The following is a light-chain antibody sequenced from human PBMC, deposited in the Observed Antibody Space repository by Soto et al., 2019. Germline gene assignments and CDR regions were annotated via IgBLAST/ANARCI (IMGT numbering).Light chain of an antibody. CDR2: WAS. Sequence: DIVMTQSPDSLAVSLGERATINCKSSQSVLYSSNNKNYLAWYQQKPGQPPKLLIYWASTRESRVPDRFSGSGSGTDFPLTIRSLQAEDVTIYYCQQYYSTPYTFRGGTKLEIK. CDR1: QSVLYSSNNKNY. J-gene: IGKJ2*01. CDR3: QQYYSTPYT. V-gene: IGKV4-1*01.